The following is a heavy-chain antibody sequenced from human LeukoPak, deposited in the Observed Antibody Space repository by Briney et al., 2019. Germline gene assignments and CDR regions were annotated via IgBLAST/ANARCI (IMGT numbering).Heavy chain of an antibody. D-gene: IGHD1-14*01. Sequence: SETLSLTCTVSGYSISSGYYWGWIRQPPGKGLEWIGSIYHSGSTYYNPSLKSRVTISVDTSKNQFSLKLSSVTAADTAVYYCARAGRMPAWGQGTMVTVSS. CDR3: ARAGRMPA. V-gene: IGHV4-38-2*02. CDR2: IYHSGST. CDR1: GYSISSGYY. J-gene: IGHJ3*01.